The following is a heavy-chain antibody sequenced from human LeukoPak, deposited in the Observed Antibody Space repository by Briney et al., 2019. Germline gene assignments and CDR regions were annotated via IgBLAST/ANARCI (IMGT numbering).Heavy chain of an antibody. CDR1: GFAVSSNY. V-gene: IGHV3-23*01. D-gene: IGHD1-26*01. J-gene: IGHJ6*01. CDR2: ISGSGGST. CDR3: AKDSGRSGSYYGMDV. Sequence: GGSLRLSCAASGFAVSSNYMSWVRQAPGKGLEWVSAISGSGGSTYYADSVKGRFTISRDNSKNTLYLQMNSLRAEDTAVYYCAKDSGRSGSYYGMDVWGQGTTVTVSS.